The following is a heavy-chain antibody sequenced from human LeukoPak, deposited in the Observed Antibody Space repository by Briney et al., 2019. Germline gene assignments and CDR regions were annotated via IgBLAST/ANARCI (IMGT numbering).Heavy chain of an antibody. Sequence: GGSLRLSCAASGFTFSDYYMSWIRQAPGKGLEWVSYISSSGSTIYYADSVKGRFTISRVNAKNSLYLQMNSLRAEDTAVYYCARDNDSRYPPHFDYWGQGTLVTVSS. V-gene: IGHV3-11*01. CDR1: GFTFSDYY. CDR3: ARDNDSRYPPHFDY. J-gene: IGHJ4*02. D-gene: IGHD3-16*01. CDR2: ISSSGSTI.